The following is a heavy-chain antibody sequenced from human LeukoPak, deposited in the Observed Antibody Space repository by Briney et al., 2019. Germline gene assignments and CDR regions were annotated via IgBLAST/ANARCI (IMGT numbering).Heavy chain of an antibody. CDR3: ARNRFRFDY. V-gene: IGHV3-7*05. CDR2: IKEDGSEK. D-gene: IGHD3-16*02. Sequence: GGSLRLSCAASGFSFSSYWMSWVRQAPGKGLEWVARIKEDGSEKYYVDSVKGRFTISRDNAKNSLYLQMNSLRAEDTAVYYCARNRFRFDYWGQGILVTVSS. CDR1: GFSFSSYW. J-gene: IGHJ4*02.